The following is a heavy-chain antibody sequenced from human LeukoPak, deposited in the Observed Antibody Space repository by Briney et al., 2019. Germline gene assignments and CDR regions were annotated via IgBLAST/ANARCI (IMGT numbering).Heavy chain of an antibody. CDR3: ARDQQYSSSWYRVYNWFDP. D-gene: IGHD6-13*01. Sequence: SSETLSLTCTVSGGSISSGGYYWSWIRQPPGKGLEWIGYIYHSGSTYYNPSLKSRDTISADRSKNQFSLKLSSVTATDTAVYYCARDQQYSSSWYRVYNWFDPWGQGTLVTVSS. V-gene: IGHV4-30-2*01. CDR2: IYHSGST. CDR1: GGSISSGGYY. J-gene: IGHJ5*02.